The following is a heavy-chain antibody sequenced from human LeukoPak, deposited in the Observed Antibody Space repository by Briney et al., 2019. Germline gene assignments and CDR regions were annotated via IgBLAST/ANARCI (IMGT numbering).Heavy chain of an antibody. CDR3: AREHDYGDYAFDY. CDR2: IYADGST. D-gene: IGHD4-17*01. J-gene: IGHJ4*02. V-gene: IGHV3-53*01. Sequence: GGSLRLSCAVSGFTVSTNYMSWVCQAPGKGLEWVSLIYADGSTFYADSVKGRFTISRDNSKNTLDLQMNSLRAEDTAVYYCAREHDYGDYAFDYWGQGTLVTVSS. CDR1: GFTVSTNY.